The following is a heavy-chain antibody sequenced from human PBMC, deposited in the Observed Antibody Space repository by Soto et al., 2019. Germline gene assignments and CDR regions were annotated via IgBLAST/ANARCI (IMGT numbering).Heavy chain of an antibody. J-gene: IGHJ6*02. CDR1: GGTFGSYA. CDR2: IIPIPGTA. CDR3: ARSQGSSTSLEIYYYYYYGMDV. D-gene: IGHD2-2*01. V-gene: IGHV1-69*01. Sequence: QVQLVQSGAEVKKPGSSVKVSCKASGGTFGSYAISWVRQAPGQGLEWMGGIIPIPGTANYAQKFQGRVTIAEEESTSTAYMELSSLRSEDTAVYYCARSQGSSTSLEIYYYYYYGMDVWGQGTTVTVSS.